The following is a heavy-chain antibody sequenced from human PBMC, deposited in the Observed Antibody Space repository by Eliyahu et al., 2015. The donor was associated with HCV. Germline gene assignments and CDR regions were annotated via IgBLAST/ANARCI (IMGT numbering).Heavy chain of an antibody. D-gene: IGHD3-10*01. CDR3: ARERPLLWFGDPTLGLDY. Sequence: QVQLVQSGAEVKKPGASVKVSCKASGYTFTSYGISWVRQAPGQGLEWMGWISAYNGNTNYAQKLQGRVTMTTDTSTSTAYMELRSLRSDDTAVYYCARERPLLWFGDPTLGLDYWGQGTLVTVSS. J-gene: IGHJ4*02. V-gene: IGHV1-18*01. CDR2: ISAYNGNT. CDR1: GYTFTSYG.